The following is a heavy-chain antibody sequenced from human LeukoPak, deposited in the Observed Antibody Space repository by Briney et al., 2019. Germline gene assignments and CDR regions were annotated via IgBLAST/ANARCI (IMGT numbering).Heavy chain of an antibody. CDR2: IIPIFGTA. V-gene: IGHV1-69*06. J-gene: IGHJ6*03. Sequence: ASVKVSCKASGGTFSSYAISWVRQAPGQGLEWMGGIIPIFGTANYAQKFQGRVTITADKSTSTAYMELSSLRSEDTAVYYCARWGRGYSYGYTGFRGYYYYMDVWGKGTTVTVSS. CDR3: ARWGRGYSYGYTGFRGYYYYMDV. CDR1: GGTFSSYA. D-gene: IGHD5-18*01.